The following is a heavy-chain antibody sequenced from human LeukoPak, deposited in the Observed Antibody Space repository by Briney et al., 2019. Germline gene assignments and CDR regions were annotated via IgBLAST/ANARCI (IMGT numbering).Heavy chain of an antibody. CDR2: IWYDGSNK. J-gene: IGHJ4*02. CDR1: GFTFSSYG. V-gene: IGHV3-30*02. Sequence: GSLRLSCAASGFTFSSYGMHWVRQAPGKWLEWVAVIWYDGSNKYYADSVKGRFTISRDNSKNTLYLQMNSLRAEDTAVCYCAKDGFGDYGSGKDPNVYFDYWGQGTLVTVSS. CDR3: AKDGFGDYGSGKDPNVYFDY. D-gene: IGHD3-10*01.